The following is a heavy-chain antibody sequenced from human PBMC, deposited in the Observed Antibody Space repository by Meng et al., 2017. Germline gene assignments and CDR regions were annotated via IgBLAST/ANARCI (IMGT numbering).Heavy chain of an antibody. Sequence: EGALVEAGGGLVKPGGSLRLSFAAAGFTFSNAWMSWVRQAPGKGLEWVGRIKSKTDGGTTDYAAPVKGRFTISRDDSKNTLYLQMNSLKTEGTAVYYCTLDTAMVTIDYWGQGTLVTVSS. J-gene: IGHJ4*02. CDR1: GFTFSNAW. CDR3: TLDTAMVTIDY. V-gene: IGHV3-15*01. CDR2: IKSKTDGGTT. D-gene: IGHD5-18*01.